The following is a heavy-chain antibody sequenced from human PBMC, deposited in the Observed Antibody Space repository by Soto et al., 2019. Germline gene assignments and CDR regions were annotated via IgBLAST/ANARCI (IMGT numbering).Heavy chain of an antibody. CDR3: ARDGVYGSLSY. J-gene: IGHJ4*02. Sequence: EVQLVESGGGLVQPGGSLRLSCAASGFTFSSYDMHWVRQATGKGLEWVSAIGTAGDTYYPGSVKCRFTISRENAKNSLYLQMNSLRAGDTGVYDCARDGVYGSLSYWGQGTLVTVSS. V-gene: IGHV3-13*01. D-gene: IGHD2-8*01. CDR2: IGTAGDT. CDR1: GFTFSSYD.